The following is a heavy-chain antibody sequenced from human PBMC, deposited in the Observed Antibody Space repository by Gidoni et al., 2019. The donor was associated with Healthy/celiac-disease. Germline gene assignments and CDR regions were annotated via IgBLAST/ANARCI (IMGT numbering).Heavy chain of an antibody. V-gene: IGHV2-5*02. CDR2: ISWDDDK. J-gene: IGHJ5*02. CDR1: GFSLSTSGVG. CDR3: AHLRRGFGELPEDTNWFDP. Sequence: QITLKESGPTRVKPTQTLTRTCTFSGFSLSTSGVGVGWIRQPPGKALEWLALISWDDDKRYSPSLKSRLTITKDTSKNQVVLTMTNMDPVDTATYYCAHLRRGFGELPEDTNWFDPWGQGTLVTVSS. D-gene: IGHD3-10*01.